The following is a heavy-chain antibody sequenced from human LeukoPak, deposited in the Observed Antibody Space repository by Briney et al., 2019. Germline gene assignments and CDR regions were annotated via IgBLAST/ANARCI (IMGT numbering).Heavy chain of an antibody. CDR3: ARAHDILTGYSNDYYYYYMDV. CDR2: ISAYNGNT. Sequence: ASVKVSCKASGYTFTSYGISWVRQAPGQGLEWMGWISAYNGNTNYAQKLQGRVTMTTDTSTSTAYMELRSLRSDDTAVYYCARAHDILTGYSNDYYYYYMDVWGKGTTVTISS. CDR1: GYTFTSYG. D-gene: IGHD3-9*01. V-gene: IGHV1-18*01. J-gene: IGHJ6*03.